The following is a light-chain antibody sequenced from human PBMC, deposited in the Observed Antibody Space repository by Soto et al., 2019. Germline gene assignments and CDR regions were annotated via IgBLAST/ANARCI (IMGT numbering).Light chain of an antibody. Sequence: QSVLTQPPSASGSPGQSVTISCTGTSSDVGGYNYVSWYQQHPGKAPNLMIYEVSKRPSGVPDRFSGSKSGNTASLTVSGLQAEDEADYYCSSYAGSNHLVFGGGTKLTVL. V-gene: IGLV2-8*01. CDR3: SSYAGSNHLV. CDR2: EVS. CDR1: SSDVGGYNY. J-gene: IGLJ2*01.